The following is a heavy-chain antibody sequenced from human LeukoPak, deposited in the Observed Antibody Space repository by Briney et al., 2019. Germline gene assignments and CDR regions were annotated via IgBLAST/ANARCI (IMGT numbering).Heavy chain of an antibody. CDR1: GYTFTGYH. CDR3: VVVPADTPTSGWFDP. V-gene: IGHV1-2*02. CDR2: INPNSGAT. J-gene: IGHJ5*02. D-gene: IGHD2-2*01. Sequence: ASVKVSCKASGYTFTGYHIHWVRQAPGQGLEWMGWINPNSGATKYAQKFQGGVTMTRDTSITTVYMELSRLTTDDTAVYYCVVVPADTPTSGWFDPWGQGTLVTVSS.